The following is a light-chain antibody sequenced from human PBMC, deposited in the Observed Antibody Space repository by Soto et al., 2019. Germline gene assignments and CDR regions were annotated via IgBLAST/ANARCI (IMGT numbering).Light chain of an antibody. CDR2: DAS. V-gene: IGKV3-11*01. Sequence: EIVLTQSPATLSLSPGERATLSCRASQSVSIFFAWYQQKRGQAPRLLIYDASKRATGIPARFSGSGSGTEFTLTISSLEPEDFAVYYCQHRFSWPLTFGGGTKIELK. CDR3: QHRFSWPLT. CDR1: QSVSIF. J-gene: IGKJ4*01.